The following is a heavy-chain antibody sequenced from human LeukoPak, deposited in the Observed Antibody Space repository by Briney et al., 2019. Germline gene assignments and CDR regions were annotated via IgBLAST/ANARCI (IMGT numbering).Heavy chain of an antibody. V-gene: IGHV1-18*04. CDR1: GYTFTGYY. CDR2: ISAYNGNT. Sequence: ASVKVSCKASGYTFTGYYMHWVRQAPGQGLEWMGWISAYNGNTNYAQKLQGRVTMTTDTSTSTAYMELRSLRSDDTAVYYCARSLVGATPGDYWGQGTLVTVSS. J-gene: IGHJ4*02. CDR3: ARSLVGATPGDY. D-gene: IGHD1-26*01.